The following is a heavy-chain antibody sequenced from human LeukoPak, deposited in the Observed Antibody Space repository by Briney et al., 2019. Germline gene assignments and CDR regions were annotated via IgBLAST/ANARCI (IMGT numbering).Heavy chain of an antibody. Sequence: SETLSLTCTISGGSISSSNWWSWVRQPPGKGLEWIGEIYHSGSTNYNPSLKSRVTISVDKSKNQFSLKLSSVTAADTAVYYCARDTDYGGNYDYWGQGTLVTVSS. CDR3: ARDTDYGGNYDY. V-gene: IGHV4-4*02. CDR2: IYHSGST. CDR1: GGSISSSNW. D-gene: IGHD4-23*01. J-gene: IGHJ4*02.